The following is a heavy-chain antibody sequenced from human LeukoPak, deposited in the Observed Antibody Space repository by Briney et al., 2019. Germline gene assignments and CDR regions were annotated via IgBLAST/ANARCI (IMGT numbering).Heavy chain of an antibody. CDR2: IYYSGSA. Sequence: SETLSLTCTVSGGSISSGGYYWSWIRQHPGKGLEWIGYIYYSGSAFYTSSLKSRVIISVDKSKNQFSLKLTSVTAADTAVYYCARDRKVREDGSLTYSYYGMDVWGQGTTVTVSS. CDR1: GGSISSGGYY. J-gene: IGHJ6*02. V-gene: IGHV4-31*03. CDR3: ARDRKVREDGSLTYSYYGMDV. D-gene: IGHD1-14*01.